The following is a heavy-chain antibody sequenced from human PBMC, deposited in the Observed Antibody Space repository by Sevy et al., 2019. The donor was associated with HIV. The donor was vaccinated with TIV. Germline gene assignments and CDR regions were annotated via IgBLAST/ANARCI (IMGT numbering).Heavy chain of an antibody. CDR1: GFTFGDYA. CDR3: TRWKRLQSIFDY. Sequence: GGSLRLSCTTSGFTFGDYAMNWVRQAPGKGLEWVAFLKSKADGGTVDHAASGKGRFTISRDDSKSIAYLQMNDLTTEDTGVYYCTRWKRLQSIFDYWGQGALVTVSS. V-gene: IGHV3-49*04. J-gene: IGHJ4*02. CDR2: LKSKADGGTV. D-gene: IGHD1-1*01.